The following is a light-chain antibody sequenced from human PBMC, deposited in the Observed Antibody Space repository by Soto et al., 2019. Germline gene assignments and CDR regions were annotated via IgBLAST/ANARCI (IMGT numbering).Light chain of an antibody. V-gene: IGKV3-15*01. CDR2: GAS. J-gene: IGKJ4*01. CDR1: QSVSSD. CDR3: QHYNDWPLT. Sequence: IVMTQSPATLSLSPGERATLSCRATQSVSSDLAWYQQRPGQAPRLLIYGASTRATGIPARFSGSGSGTEFTLTISGLQSEDFGVYYCQHYNDWPLTFGGGTEVEIK.